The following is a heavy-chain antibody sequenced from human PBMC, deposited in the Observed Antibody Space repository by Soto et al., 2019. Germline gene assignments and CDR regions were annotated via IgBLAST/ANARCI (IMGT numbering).Heavy chain of an antibody. Sequence: EVQLVESGGDLVQPGGSLRLSCAASGFTVSSNYMSWVRQAPGKGLEWVSVIYNAGSTYYADAVKGRFTISRDNSKNTLYLHMNSLRAEDTAVYYCAGATGGLDYLGQGTLVTGSS. J-gene: IGHJ4*02. V-gene: IGHV3-66*01. CDR2: IYNAGST. CDR1: GFTVSSNY. CDR3: AGATGGLDY. D-gene: IGHD1-26*01.